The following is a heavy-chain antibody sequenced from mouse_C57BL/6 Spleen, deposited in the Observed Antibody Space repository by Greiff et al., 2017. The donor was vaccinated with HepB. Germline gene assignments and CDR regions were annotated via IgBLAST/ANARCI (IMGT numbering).Heavy chain of an antibody. V-gene: IGHV1-9*01. J-gene: IGHJ4*01. CDR1: GYTFTGYW. D-gene: IGHD1-1*01. CDR2: ILPGSGST. CDR3: ARHSHYYYGSSYDYYYAMDY. Sequence: VQLQQSGAELMKPGASVKLSCKATGYTFTGYWIEWVKQRPGHGLEWIGEILPGSGSTNYNEKFKGKATFTADTSSNTAYMQLSSLTTEDSAIYYCARHSHYYYGSSYDYYYAMDYWGQGTSVTVSS.